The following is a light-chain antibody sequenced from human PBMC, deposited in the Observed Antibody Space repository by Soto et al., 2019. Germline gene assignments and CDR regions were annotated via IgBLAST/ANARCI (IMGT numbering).Light chain of an antibody. CDR3: SSYTGNSTLYV. J-gene: IGLJ1*01. Sequence: QSVLTQPASVSGSPGQSITISCTGTSSDIGGYNYVSWYQQHPGKVPKLMIFEVSNRPSGVSYRFSGSKSGNTASLTISGLHAEDEADYYCSSYTGNSTLYVFGTGTKLAVL. CDR2: EVS. V-gene: IGLV2-14*01. CDR1: SSDIGGYNY.